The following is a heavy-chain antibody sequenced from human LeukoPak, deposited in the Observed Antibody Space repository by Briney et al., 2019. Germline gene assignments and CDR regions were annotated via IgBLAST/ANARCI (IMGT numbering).Heavy chain of an antibody. CDR3: AREAVAGNFDY. D-gene: IGHD6-19*01. V-gene: IGHV3-30*04. Sequence: GRSLRLSCAASGFTFSSYAMHWVRQAPGKGLEWVAVISYDGSNKYYADSVKGRFTISRDNSKNTLYLQMNCLRAEDTAVYYCAREAVAGNFDYWGQGTLVTVSS. J-gene: IGHJ4*02. CDR2: ISYDGSNK. CDR1: GFTFSSYA.